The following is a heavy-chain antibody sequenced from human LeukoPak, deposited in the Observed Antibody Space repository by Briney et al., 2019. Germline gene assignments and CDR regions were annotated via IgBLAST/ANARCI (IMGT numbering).Heavy chain of an antibody. J-gene: IGHJ4*02. CDR3: AREPVVRGVITPFDY. D-gene: IGHD3-10*01. Sequence: SETLSLTCAVYGGSFSGYYWSWIRQPPGKGLEWIGEINHSGSTKYNPSLKSRATISVDTSKNQFSLKLSSVTAADTAVYYCAREPVVRGVITPFDYWGQGTLVTVSS. V-gene: IGHV4-34*01. CDR1: GGSFSGYY. CDR2: INHSGST.